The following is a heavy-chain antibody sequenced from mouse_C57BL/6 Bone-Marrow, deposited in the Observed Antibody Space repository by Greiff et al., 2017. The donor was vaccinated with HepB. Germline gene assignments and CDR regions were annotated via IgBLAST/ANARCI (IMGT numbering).Heavy chain of an antibody. V-gene: IGHV5-12*01. D-gene: IGHD1-1*01. J-gene: IGHJ1*03. Sequence: EVMLVESGGGLVQPGGSLKLSCAASGFTFSDYYMYWVRQTPEKRLEWVAYISNGGGSTYYPDTVKGRVTISRDNAKNTLYLQMSRLKSEDTAMYYCARRNGSYWYFDVWGTGTTVTVSS. CDR2: ISNGGGST. CDR1: GFTFSDYY. CDR3: ARRNGSYWYFDV.